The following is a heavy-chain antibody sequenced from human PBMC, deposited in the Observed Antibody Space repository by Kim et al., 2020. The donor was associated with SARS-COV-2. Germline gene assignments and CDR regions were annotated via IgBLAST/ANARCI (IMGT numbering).Heavy chain of an antibody. J-gene: IGHJ4*02. CDR3: ATTRKITMVRGATIYFDY. Sequence: ASVKVSCKVSGYTLTELSMHWVRQAPGKGLEWMGGFDPEDGETIYAQKFQGRVTMTEDTSTDTAYMELSSLRSEDTAVYYCATTRKITMVRGATIYFDYWGQGTLVTVSS. V-gene: IGHV1-24*01. D-gene: IGHD3-10*01. CDR2: FDPEDGET. CDR1: GYTLTELS.